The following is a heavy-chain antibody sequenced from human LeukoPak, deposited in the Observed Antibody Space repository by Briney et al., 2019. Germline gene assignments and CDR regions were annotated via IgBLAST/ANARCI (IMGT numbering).Heavy chain of an antibody. V-gene: IGHV1-46*01. Sequence: ASVKVSCKASGYTFTNNYLHWVRQAPGQGLEWMGMIYPRDGSTSYAQNFQGRVSVTRDTSTTTVHMELRGLRSEDTAVYYCARDQEGFDYWGQGTVVTVSS. J-gene: IGHJ4*02. CDR1: GYTFTNNY. CDR3: ARDQEGFDY. CDR2: IYPRDGST.